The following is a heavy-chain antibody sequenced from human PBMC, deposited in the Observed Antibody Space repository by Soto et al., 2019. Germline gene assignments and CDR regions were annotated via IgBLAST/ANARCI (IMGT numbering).Heavy chain of an antibody. CDR3: AREKAFTIFGVVSGFPDY. CDR2: IYYSGST. D-gene: IGHD3-3*01. V-gene: IGHV4-31*03. Sequence: SETLSLTCTVSGGSISSGCYYWSWIRQHPGKGLEWIGYIYYSGSTYYNPTLKSRVTISVDTSKNQFSLKLSSVTAADTAVYYCAREKAFTIFGVVSGFPDYWGQGTLVTVSS. J-gene: IGHJ4*02. CDR1: GGSISSGCYY.